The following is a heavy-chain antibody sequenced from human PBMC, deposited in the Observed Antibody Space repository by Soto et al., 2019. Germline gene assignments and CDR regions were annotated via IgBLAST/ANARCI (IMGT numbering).Heavy chain of an antibody. Sequence: LVESGGGLVQSGGSLRLSCAASGFTFDYYWMHWVRQVPGKGLLWVSHIQNDASLTTYADSVKGRFIISRDNANNTLYLQSNGLRVEDNFVFFWITGQRCGFDLWGQRLIVTVSS. J-gene: IGHJ3*01. CDR1: GFTFDYYW. V-gene: IGHV3-74*01. CDR3: ITGQRCGFDL. CDR2: IQNDASLT. D-gene: IGHD1-20*01.